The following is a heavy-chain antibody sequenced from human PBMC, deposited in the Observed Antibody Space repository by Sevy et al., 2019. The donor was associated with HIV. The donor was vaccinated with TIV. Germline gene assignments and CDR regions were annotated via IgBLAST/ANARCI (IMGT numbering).Heavy chain of an antibody. Sequence: GGSLRLSCAASGFTFSTTWMNWVRQAPGKGLEWVANIRGDGNDKHYVDSVEGRFTISRDNAKNFLFLQMNSLRVEDTAVYYCAHETFGRFESWGQGTLVTVSS. D-gene: IGHD3-16*01. CDR2: IRGDGNDK. V-gene: IGHV3-7*01. CDR3: AHETFGRFES. CDR1: GFTFSTTW. J-gene: IGHJ4*02.